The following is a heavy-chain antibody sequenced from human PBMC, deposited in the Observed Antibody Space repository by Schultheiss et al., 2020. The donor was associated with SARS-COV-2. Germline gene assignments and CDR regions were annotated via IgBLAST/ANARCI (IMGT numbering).Heavy chain of an antibody. CDR3: ARVQGYSPGPDYYGMDV. Sequence: SETLSLTCAVSGYSISSGYYWGWIRQPPGKGLEWIGSIYHSGSTYYNPSLKSRVTISVDTSKNQFSLKLSSVTAADTAVYYCARVQGYSPGPDYYGMDVWGQGTTVTVSS. D-gene: IGHD1-1*01. CDR2: IYHSGST. J-gene: IGHJ6*02. CDR1: GYSISSGYY. V-gene: IGHV4-38-2*01.